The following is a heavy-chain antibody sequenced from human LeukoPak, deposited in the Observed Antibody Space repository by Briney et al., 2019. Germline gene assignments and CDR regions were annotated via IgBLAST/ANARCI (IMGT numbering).Heavy chain of an antibody. D-gene: IGHD3-22*01. Sequence: GGSLRLSCAASRFPFNSYNMNWVRQAPGKGLEWVSAISGSGGSTYYADSVKGRFTISRDNSKNTLYLQMNSLRAEDTAVYYCAKDYYDSSGYYEGYYYYGMDVWGQGTTVTVSS. CDR1: RFPFNSYN. V-gene: IGHV3-23*01. CDR2: ISGSGGST. CDR3: AKDYYDSSGYYEGYYYYGMDV. J-gene: IGHJ6*02.